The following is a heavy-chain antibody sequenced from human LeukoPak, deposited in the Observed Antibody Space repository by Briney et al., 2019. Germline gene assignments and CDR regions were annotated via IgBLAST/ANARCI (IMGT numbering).Heavy chain of an antibody. CDR3: AKSSRAGYYDILSYPFDP. V-gene: IGHV3-30*02. Sequence: PGGSLRLSCAASGFTFSSYGMHWVRQAPGKGLEWAAFIRYDGSNKYYADSVKGRFTISRDNSKNTLYLQMNSLRAEDTAVYYCAKSSRAGYYDILSYPFDPWGQGTLVTVSS. D-gene: IGHD3-9*01. CDR1: GFTFSSYG. CDR2: IRYDGSNK. J-gene: IGHJ5*02.